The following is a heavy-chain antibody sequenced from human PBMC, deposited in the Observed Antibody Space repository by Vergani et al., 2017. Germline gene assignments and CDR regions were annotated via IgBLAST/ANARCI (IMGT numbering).Heavy chain of an antibody. J-gene: IGHJ4*02. CDR1: GFTLSNYD. D-gene: IGHD3-16*01. Sequence: QVQLVESGGGVVQRGGSLRLSCATSGFTLSNYDMQWIRQGPGKGLEFVAFIQFDGGNQYYADSVKGRFTLSGDFSKHTLYLQRNSLRTDDTATYYCAKHFRGWGIDYWGQGTQVIVSS. CDR2: IQFDGGNQ. V-gene: IGHV3-30*02. CDR3: AKHFRGWGIDY.